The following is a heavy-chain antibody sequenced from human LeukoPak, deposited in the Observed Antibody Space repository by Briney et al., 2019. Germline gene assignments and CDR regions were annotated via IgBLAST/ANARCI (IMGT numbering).Heavy chain of an antibody. J-gene: IGHJ4*02. D-gene: IGHD3-22*01. CDR2: ISYDGSNK. V-gene: IGHV3-30-3*01. CDR3: ARVPGYDSSGYFDY. Sequence: GGSLRLSCAASGFTFSSYAMHWVRQAPGKGLEWVAAISYDGSNKYYADSVKGRFTISRDNSKNTLYLQMNSLRAEDTAVYYCARVPGYDSSGYFDYWGQGTLVTVSS. CDR1: GFTFSSYA.